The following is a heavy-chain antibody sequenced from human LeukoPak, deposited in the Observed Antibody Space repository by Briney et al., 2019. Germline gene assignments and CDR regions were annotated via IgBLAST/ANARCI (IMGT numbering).Heavy chain of an antibody. J-gene: IGHJ3*02. D-gene: IGHD3-22*01. CDR3: ARQADSSGYYDAFDI. V-gene: IGHV5-51*01. CDR1: GYRFTSYW. CDR2: IYPGDSDT. Sequence: GESLKVSCKGSGYRFTSYWIGWVRQMPGKGLEWMGIIYPGDSDTRYSPSFQGQVTISADKSISTAYLQWSSLKASDTAMYYCARQADSSGYYDAFDIWGQGTMVTVSS.